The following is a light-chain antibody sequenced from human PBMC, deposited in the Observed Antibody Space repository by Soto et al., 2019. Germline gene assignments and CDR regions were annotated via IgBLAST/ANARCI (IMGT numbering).Light chain of an antibody. V-gene: IGKV1-5*03. CDR3: QQDNKYPWT. CDR1: QSISSW. Sequence: DIQMTQSPSTLSASVGDRVTITCRASQSISSWLAWYQQKPGKAPNLLIYMASSLESGVPSRFSGSGSGTEFTLTISRPQADDFATYYCQQDNKYPWTFGQGTKVEIK. J-gene: IGKJ1*01. CDR2: MAS.